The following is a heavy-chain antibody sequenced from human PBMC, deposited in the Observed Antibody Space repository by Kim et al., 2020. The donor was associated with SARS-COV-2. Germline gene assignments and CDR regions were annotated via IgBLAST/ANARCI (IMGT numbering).Heavy chain of an antibody. CDR1: GGSISSGGYY. D-gene: IGHD3-22*01. V-gene: IGHV4-31*03. CDR2: IYYSGST. J-gene: IGHJ3*02. Sequence: SETLSLTCTVSGGSISSGGYYWSWIRQHPGKGLEWIGYIYYSGSTYYNPSLKSRVTISVDTSKNQFSLRLSSVTAADTAVYYCARAKKMIVVVIGAFDIWGQGTMVTVSS. CDR3: ARAKKMIVVVIGAFDI.